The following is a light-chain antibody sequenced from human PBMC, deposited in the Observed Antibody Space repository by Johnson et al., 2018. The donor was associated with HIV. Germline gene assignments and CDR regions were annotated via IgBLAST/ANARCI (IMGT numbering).Light chain of an antibody. Sequence: QSVLTQPPSVSAAPGQKVTISCSGSSSNIGNNYVSWYQQLPGTAPKLLIYENNKRPSGIPDRFSGSKSGTSATLGITGLQTGDEADYYCGTWDSSLSASYVFGTWTQVPLL. CDR3: GTWDSSLSASYV. J-gene: IGLJ1*01. CDR2: ENN. CDR1: SSNIGNNY. V-gene: IGLV1-51*02.